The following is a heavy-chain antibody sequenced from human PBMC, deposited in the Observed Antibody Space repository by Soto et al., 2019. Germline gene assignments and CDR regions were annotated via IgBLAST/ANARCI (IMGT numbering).Heavy chain of an antibody. D-gene: IGHD2-21*01. J-gene: IGHJ1*01. Sequence: EVQLVESGGGLVQPGRSLRLSCEGSGFSFDDYVMHWVRQAPGKGLEWVSGISSNSANIEYADSVKGRFTISRDNAKNSLHLQMNSLRVEDTAFYYCAKAYCDGDCYTWRGYFHNWGQVTLVTVSS. V-gene: IGHV3-9*01. CDR3: AKAYCDGDCYTWRGYFHN. CDR2: ISSNSANI. CDR1: GFSFDDYV.